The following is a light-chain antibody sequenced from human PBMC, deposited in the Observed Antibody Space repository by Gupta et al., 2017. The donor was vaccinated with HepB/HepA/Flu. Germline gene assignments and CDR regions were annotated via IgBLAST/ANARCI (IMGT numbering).Light chain of an antibody. CDR3: QQYNDWPPIT. J-gene: IGKJ5*01. V-gene: IGKV3-15*01. CDR1: QNVSNN. Sequence: EIVMTQSPATLPVSPGERATLSCRTSQNVSNNLAWYQLKPGRAPRLPIYGASTRATGIPARFSGSGSGTEFTLTISSRQSEDFAVYYCQQYNDWPPITFGQGTQMEIK. CDR2: GAS.